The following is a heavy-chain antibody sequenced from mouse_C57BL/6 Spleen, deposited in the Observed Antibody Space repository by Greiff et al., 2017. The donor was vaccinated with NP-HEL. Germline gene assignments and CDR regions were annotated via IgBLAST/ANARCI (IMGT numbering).Heavy chain of an antibody. D-gene: IGHD1-1*01. J-gene: IGHJ3*01. CDR3: TRRTDYYGSSSWFAY. CDR2: IDPETGGT. CDR1: GYTFTDYE. V-gene: IGHV1-15*01. Sequence: VQLVESGAELVRPGASVTLSCKASGYTFTDYEMHWVKQTPVHGLEWIGAIDPETGGTAYNQKFKGKAILTADKSSSTAYMELRSLTSEDSAVYYCTRRTDYYGSSSWFAYWGQGTLVTVSA.